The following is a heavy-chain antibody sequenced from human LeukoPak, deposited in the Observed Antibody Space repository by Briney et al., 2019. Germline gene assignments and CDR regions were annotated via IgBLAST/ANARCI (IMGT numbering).Heavy chain of an antibody. Sequence: ASVKVSCKASGYTFTSYGISWVRQAPGQGLEWMGWISAYNGNTNYAQKLQGRVTMTTDTSTSTAYMELRSLRSDDTVVYYCARDTAPGDYVWGSSTYFDYWGQGTLVTVSS. CDR2: ISAYNGNT. J-gene: IGHJ4*02. V-gene: IGHV1-18*01. CDR3: ARDTAPGDYVWGSSTYFDY. CDR1: GYTFTSYG. D-gene: IGHD3-16*01.